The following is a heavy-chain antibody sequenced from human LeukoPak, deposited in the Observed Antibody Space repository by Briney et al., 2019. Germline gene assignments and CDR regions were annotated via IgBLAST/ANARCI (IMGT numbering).Heavy chain of an antibody. Sequence: GRSLRLSCAASGFIFKSYAMHWVRQAPGKGLEWLADISYDGRNIDYAASVKGRFTISRDNSEKTVYLQMNSVRDDDTAVYHCAKGALSYYYMDVWGAGTTVIVSS. D-gene: IGHD2/OR15-2a*01. CDR2: ISYDGRNI. J-gene: IGHJ6*03. CDR1: GFIFKSYA. V-gene: IGHV3-30*04. CDR3: AKGALSYYYMDV.